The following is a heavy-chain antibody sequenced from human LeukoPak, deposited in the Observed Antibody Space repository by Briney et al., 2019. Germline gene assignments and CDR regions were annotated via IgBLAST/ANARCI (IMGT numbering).Heavy chain of an antibody. CDR3: ARGPPESGWGTPNWFDP. CDR1: GDSVSSNSAA. J-gene: IGHJ5*02. D-gene: IGHD6-19*01. Sequence: SQTLSLTCAISGDSVSSNSAAWNWIRQSPSRGLEWLGRTYYRSKWYNDYAVSVKSRITINPDTSKNQFSLQLNSVTPEDTAVYYCARGPPESGWGTPNWFDPWGQGTLVTVSS. V-gene: IGHV6-1*01. CDR2: TYYRSKWYN.